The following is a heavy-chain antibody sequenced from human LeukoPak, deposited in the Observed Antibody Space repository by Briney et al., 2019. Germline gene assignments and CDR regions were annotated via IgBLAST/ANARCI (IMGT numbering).Heavy chain of an antibody. D-gene: IGHD3-22*01. Sequence: SETLSLTCTVSGGSISSGGYYWSWLRQPAGTGLEWIGRIYTSGSTNYNPSLKSRVTISVDTSKNQFSLKLSSVTAADTAVYYCAREGHDYYDSSGYYGRNWFDPWGQGTLVTVSS. CDR2: IYTSGST. J-gene: IGHJ5*02. V-gene: IGHV4-61*02. CDR1: GGSISSGGYY. CDR3: AREGHDYYDSSGYYGRNWFDP.